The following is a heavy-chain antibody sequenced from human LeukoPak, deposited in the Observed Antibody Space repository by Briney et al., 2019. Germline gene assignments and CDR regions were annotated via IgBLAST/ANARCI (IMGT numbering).Heavy chain of an antibody. J-gene: IGHJ4*02. CDR2: INWNGGST. CDR1: GFTFGNYG. CDR3: ARAQTDGDSRLLLDY. V-gene: IGHV3-20*04. Sequence: GGSLRLSCAASGFTFGNYGMSWVRQAPGKGLEWVSGINWNGGSTGYADSVEGRFTISRDNAKNSQYLQMNSLRVEDTALYYCARAQTDGDSRLLLDYWGQGTLVTVSS. D-gene: IGHD2-21*02.